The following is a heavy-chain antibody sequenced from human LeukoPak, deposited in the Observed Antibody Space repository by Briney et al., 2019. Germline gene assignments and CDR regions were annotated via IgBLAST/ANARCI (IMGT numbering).Heavy chain of an antibody. Sequence: GGSIRLSCAASGFTFSNAWMSWVRQAPGKGLEWVGRIKSKADGGTTGYAAPVKDRFTISRDDSRNTLYLQMNSLKTEDTAVYYCTAGTGTSDFDYWGQGALVTVSS. CDR1: GFTFSNAW. V-gene: IGHV3-15*01. CDR2: IKSKADGGTT. D-gene: IGHD1-7*01. J-gene: IGHJ4*02. CDR3: TAGTGTSDFDY.